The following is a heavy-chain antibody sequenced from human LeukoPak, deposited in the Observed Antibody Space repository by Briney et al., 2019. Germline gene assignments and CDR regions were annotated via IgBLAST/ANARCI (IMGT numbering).Heavy chain of an antibody. CDR3: AREGFWSGSFDY. J-gene: IGHJ4*02. Sequence: SETLSLTCTVSGGSISSYYWSWIRQPPGKGLEWIGYIYYSGSTNHNPSLKSRVTISVDTSKNQFSLKLSSVTAADTAVYYCAREGFWSGSFDYWGQGTLVTVSS. D-gene: IGHD3-3*01. V-gene: IGHV4-59*01. CDR2: IYYSGST. CDR1: GGSISSYY.